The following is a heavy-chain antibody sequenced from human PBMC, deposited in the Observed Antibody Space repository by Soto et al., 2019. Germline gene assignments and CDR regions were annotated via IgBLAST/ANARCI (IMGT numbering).Heavy chain of an antibody. CDR2: INQDGSRT. J-gene: IGHJ4*02. CDR3: ARDSGWASDY. D-gene: IGHD6-19*01. CDR1: GFTFSNFW. Sequence: QTGGALRLSCAASGFTFSNFWMNWVRQAPGTGLEWVAKINQDGSRTSYVDSVRGRFTISRDNAKSSLYLQMNGLRVDDTAVYYCARDSGWASDYWGQGALVTVSS. V-gene: IGHV3-7*01.